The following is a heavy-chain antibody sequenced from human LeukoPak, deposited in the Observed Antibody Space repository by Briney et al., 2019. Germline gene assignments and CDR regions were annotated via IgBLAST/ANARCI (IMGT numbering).Heavy chain of an antibody. D-gene: IGHD3-22*01. J-gene: IGHJ3*02. CDR3: ARDIPGSSGHFNDAFDM. CDR1: GGTFTSYA. CDR2: IIPIFHSA. V-gene: IGHV1-69*05. Sequence: SVKVSCKASGGTFTSYAINWVRQAPGQGLEWMGRIIPIFHSANYAQKFQGRVTITTEQSTSTAYMELRSLKSEDTAVYYCARDIPGSSGHFNDAFDMWGQGTMVTVSS.